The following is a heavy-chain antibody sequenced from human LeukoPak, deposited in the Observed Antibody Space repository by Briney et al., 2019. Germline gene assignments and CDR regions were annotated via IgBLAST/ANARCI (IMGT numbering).Heavy chain of an antibody. D-gene: IGHD3-22*01. CDR2: ISGSGGST. CDR1: GFTFSSYA. V-gene: IGHV3-23*01. CDR3: AKEPTMIVVVMWFDP. Sequence: GGSLRLSCAASGFTFSSYAMSWVRQAPGKGLEWASAISGSGGSTYYADSVKGRFTISRDNSKNTLYLQMNSLRAEDTAVYYCAKEPTMIVVVMWFDPWGQGTLVTVSS. J-gene: IGHJ5*02.